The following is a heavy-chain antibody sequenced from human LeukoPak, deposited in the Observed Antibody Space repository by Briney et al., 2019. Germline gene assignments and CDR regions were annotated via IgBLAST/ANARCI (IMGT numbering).Heavy chain of an antibody. Sequence: PSETLSLPCTVSGGSISSYYWSWIRQPPGKGLEWIGYIYYSGSTNYNPSLKSRVTISVDTSKNQLSLKLSSVTAADTAVYYCARVRNDHDAFDIWGQGTMVTVSS. CDR3: ARVRNDHDAFDI. J-gene: IGHJ3*02. CDR1: GGSISSYY. CDR2: IYYSGST. V-gene: IGHV4-59*01. D-gene: IGHD1-1*01.